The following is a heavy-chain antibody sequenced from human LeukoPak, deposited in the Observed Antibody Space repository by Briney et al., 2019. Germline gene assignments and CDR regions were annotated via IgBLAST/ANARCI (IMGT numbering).Heavy chain of an antibody. D-gene: IGHD1-26*01. V-gene: IGHV3-48*01. CDR3: AGYGGGYPYYMDV. Sequence: GGSLRLSCAASGFTFSSYSMNWARQAPGKGLEWVSYISYSSSTIYYADSVRGRFTISRDNSKNTLYLQMNSLRAEDTAVYYCAGYGGGYPYYMDVWGKGTTVTISS. CDR1: GFTFSSYS. CDR2: ISYSSSTI. J-gene: IGHJ6*03.